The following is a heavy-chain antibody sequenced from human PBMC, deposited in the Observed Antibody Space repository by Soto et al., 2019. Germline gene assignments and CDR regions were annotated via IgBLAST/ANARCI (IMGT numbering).Heavy chain of an antibody. Sequence: QVQLVQSGAEVKKPGSSVKVSCKASGGTFSSYAISWVRQAPGQGLEWMGGIIPIFGTANYAQKFQGRVTITADEPTSTAWVERSGLRSEDTAVYYCARRHVVKGELNRTNDYWGQGTLVTGSS. V-gene: IGHV1-69*12. CDR1: GGTFSSYA. D-gene: IGHD1-7*01. CDR3: ARRHVVKGELNRTNDY. J-gene: IGHJ4*02. CDR2: IIPIFGTA.